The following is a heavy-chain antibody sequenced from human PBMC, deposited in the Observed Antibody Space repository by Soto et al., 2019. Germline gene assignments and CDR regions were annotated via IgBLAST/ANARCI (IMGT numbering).Heavy chain of an antibody. CDR2: IKRTTDGGTT. V-gene: IGHV3-15*01. Sequence: GGSLRLSCAGSGFNFNNAWMSWVRQAPGKGLEWVGRIKRTTDGGTTEYAAPVKGRFTISRDDSKTTLYLQMNGLKTEDTAVYYCAAGANFDIWGQGTMVTVSS. CDR3: AAGANFDI. CDR1: GFNFNNAW. D-gene: IGHD1-26*01. J-gene: IGHJ3*02.